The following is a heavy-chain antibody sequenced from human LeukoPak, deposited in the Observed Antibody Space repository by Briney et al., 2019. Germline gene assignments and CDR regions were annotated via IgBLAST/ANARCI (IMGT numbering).Heavy chain of an antibody. CDR1: GYSFTNYW. J-gene: IGHJ4*02. CDR3: AKWIAAAGTYYFDY. V-gene: IGHV5-51*01. CDR2: IYPGDSNT. Sequence: GESLKISCKGSGYSFTNYWIGWVRQMPGKGLECMGIIYPGDSNTRYSPSSQGQVTISADKSISTAYLQWSSLEASDTAMYDCAKWIAAAGTYYFDYWGQGTLVTVSS. D-gene: IGHD6-13*01.